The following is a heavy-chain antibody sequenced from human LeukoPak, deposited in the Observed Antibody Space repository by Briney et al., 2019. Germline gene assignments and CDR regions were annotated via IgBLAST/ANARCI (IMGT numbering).Heavy chain of an antibody. Sequence: GGSLRLXCATSGFTFGDYYMRWIRQAPGKGLEWLSYISSSGTSMDYADSVKGRFAISRDNAKNSLYLEMNSLRAEDTAVYYCARDLRITMIVVATYDAFGIWGQGTMVTVSP. CDR2: ISSSGTSM. CDR1: GFTFGDYY. J-gene: IGHJ3*02. V-gene: IGHV3-11*01. CDR3: ARDLRITMIVVATYDAFGI. D-gene: IGHD3-22*01.